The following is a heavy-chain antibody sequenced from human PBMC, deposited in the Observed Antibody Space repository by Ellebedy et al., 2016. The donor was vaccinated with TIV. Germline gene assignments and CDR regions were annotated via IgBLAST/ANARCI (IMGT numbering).Heavy chain of an antibody. D-gene: IGHD5-12*01. V-gene: IGHV3-74*01. CDR1: ELTFTGYW. CDR2: IDSGGTST. CDR3: ARETATELHY. Sequence: GESLKISXVASELTFTGYWMHWVRQAPGKVLVWVSRIDSGGTSTSYADSVMGRFTISRDNARSTLYLQMNSLRAEDTAVYYCARETATELHYWGQGTLVTVSS. J-gene: IGHJ4*02.